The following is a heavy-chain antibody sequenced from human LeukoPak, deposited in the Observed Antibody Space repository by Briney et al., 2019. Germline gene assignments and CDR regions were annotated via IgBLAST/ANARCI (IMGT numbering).Heavy chain of an antibody. V-gene: IGHV3-21*01. CDR2: ISSSSSYI. D-gene: IGHD6-13*01. J-gene: IGHJ3*02. CDR1: GFTFSSYS. CDR3: ARDGSSKLSFAFDI. Sequence: GGSLRLSCAASGFTFSSYSMNWVRQAPGKGLEWVSSISSSSSYIYYADSVKGRFTISRDNAKNSPYLQMNSLRAEDTAVYYCARDGSSKLSFAFDIWGQGTMVTVSS.